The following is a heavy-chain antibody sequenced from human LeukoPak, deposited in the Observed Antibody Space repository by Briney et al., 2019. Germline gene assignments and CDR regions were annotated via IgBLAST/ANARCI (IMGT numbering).Heavy chain of an antibody. D-gene: IGHD3-22*01. V-gene: IGHV1-69*13. CDR2: FIPIFGTA. Sequence: SVKVSCKASGGTFSSYAISWVRQAPCQGLEWMGGFIPIFGTANYPRKFQGGVTITPEESTGTAYMDLSSLRSEDTAVYYCARGGLVVPDPFDIWGQGTMVTVSS. J-gene: IGHJ3*02. CDR1: GGTFSSYA. CDR3: ARGGLVVPDPFDI.